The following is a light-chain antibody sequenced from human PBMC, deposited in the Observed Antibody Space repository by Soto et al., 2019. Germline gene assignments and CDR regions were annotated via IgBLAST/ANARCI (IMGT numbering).Light chain of an antibody. CDR2: SSD. CDR3: STWDDSLNGWV. CDR1: SSNIASRS. Sequence: QSVLTQPPLASATPGQRVTISCSGSSSNIASRSVYWFQQLPGTAPKLLMYSSDLRPSGVPDRFSGSKSGTTASLAISGVQSEDEANYYWSTWDDSLNGWVFGVGTQLTVL. V-gene: IGLV1-44*01. J-gene: IGLJ3*02.